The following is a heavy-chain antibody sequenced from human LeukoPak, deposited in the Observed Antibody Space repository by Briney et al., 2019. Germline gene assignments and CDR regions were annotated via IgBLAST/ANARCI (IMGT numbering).Heavy chain of an antibody. CDR1: GGSISSSSYY. J-gene: IGHJ4*02. V-gene: IGHV4-39*01. CDR3: ATTFSLMVRGVKRFDY. Sequence: SETLSLTCTVSGGSISSSSYYWGWIRQPPGKGLEWIGSIYYSGSTYYNPSLKSRVTISVDTSKNQFSLKLSSVTAADTAVYYCATTFSLMVRGVKRFDYWGQGTLVTVSS. CDR2: IYYSGST. D-gene: IGHD3-10*01.